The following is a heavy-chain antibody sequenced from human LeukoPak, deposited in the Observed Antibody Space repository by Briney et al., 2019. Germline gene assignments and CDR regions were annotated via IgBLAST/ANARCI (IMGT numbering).Heavy chain of an antibody. D-gene: IGHD7-27*01. V-gene: IGHV3-72*01. CDR2: ARNKANSYII. CDR1: GFTISDHY. J-gene: IGHJ4*02. Sequence: PGGSLRLSCLASGFTISDHYMDWVRQTPGKGLEWAGRARNKANSYIIEYAASVRGRFTISRDDSKNSVYLQLNSLKTEDTAVYYCTRVNLRTGERFFDYWGQGTLVTVSS. CDR3: TRVNLRTGERFFDY.